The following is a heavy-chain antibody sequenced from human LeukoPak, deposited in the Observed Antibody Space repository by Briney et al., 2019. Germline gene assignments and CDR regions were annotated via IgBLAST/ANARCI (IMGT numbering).Heavy chain of an antibody. CDR2: IYSGGST. CDR3: ARERAYGGVDY. D-gene: IGHD3-16*01. CDR1: GFTFSRYT. J-gene: IGHJ4*02. V-gene: IGHV3-66*01. Sequence: GGSLRLSCAASGFTFSRYTMNWVRQAPGKGLEWVSVIYSGGSTYYADSVKGRFTISRDNSKNTLYLQMNSLRAEDTAVYYCARERAYGGVDYWGQGTLVTVSS.